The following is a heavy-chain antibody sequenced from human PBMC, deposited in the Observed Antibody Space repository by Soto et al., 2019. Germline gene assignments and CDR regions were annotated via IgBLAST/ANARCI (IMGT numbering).Heavy chain of an antibody. Sequence: IRVSCAASGFTISSYWMSWVRQTPGKGLEWVANIKQDGSEKYYVDSVKGRFTISRDNAKNSLYLQMNILRAEDTAVYYCARDQYCSGGSCYLDYRGQGTLVTVSP. J-gene: IGHJ4*02. V-gene: IGHV3-7*01. CDR1: GFTISSYW. D-gene: IGHD2-15*01. CDR3: ARDQYCSGGSCYLDY. CDR2: IKQDGSEK.